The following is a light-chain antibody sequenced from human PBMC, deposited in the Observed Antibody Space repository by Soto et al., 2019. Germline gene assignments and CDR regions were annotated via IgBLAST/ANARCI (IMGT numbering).Light chain of an antibody. J-gene: IGLJ3*02. CDR2: TNN. CDR1: SSNIGGNT. V-gene: IGLV1-44*01. Sequence: QSVLTQPPSASGTPGQRVTISCSGSSSNIGGNTVNWYQHLPGTAPKLLIYTNNQRPSGVPARFSGSKSGTSAALAISGLQSEDETDYYCAAWDDSLNGWVFGGGTKLTVL. CDR3: AAWDDSLNGWV.